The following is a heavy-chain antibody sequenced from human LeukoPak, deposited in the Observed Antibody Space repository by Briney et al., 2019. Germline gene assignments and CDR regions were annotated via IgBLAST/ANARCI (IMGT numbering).Heavy chain of an antibody. J-gene: IGHJ4*02. CDR1: GHTFTNYH. CDR3: ATEAPRSYYFDY. V-gene: IGHV1-46*01. CDR2: VYATGGVA. Sequence: GASVKVSCKASGHTFTNYHIHWVRQAPGQGVEWMGAVYATGGVAINTQTFPVRVTMTRDTSTGTVYMELSSLRFEDTAIYYCATEAPRSYYFDYWGQGIQVTDSS.